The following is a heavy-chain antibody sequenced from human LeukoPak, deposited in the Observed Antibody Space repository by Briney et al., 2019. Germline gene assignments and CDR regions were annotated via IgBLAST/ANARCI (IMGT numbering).Heavy chain of an antibody. D-gene: IGHD3-3*01. CDR3: ARDPSGYYPYYDY. Sequence: SETLSLTCAVYGGSFSGYYWSWIRQPPGKGLEWIGEINHSGSTNYNPSLKSRVTISVDTSKNQFSLKLSSVTAADTAVYYCARDPSGYYPYYDYWGQGTLVTVSS. V-gene: IGHV4-34*01. J-gene: IGHJ4*02. CDR1: GGSFSGYY. CDR2: INHSGST.